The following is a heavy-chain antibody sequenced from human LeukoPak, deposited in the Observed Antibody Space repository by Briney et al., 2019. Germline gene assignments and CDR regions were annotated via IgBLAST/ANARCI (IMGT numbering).Heavy chain of an antibody. CDR2: IYHSGST. Sequence: SETLSLTCTVSGYSISSGYYWGWIRQPPGKGLEWIGSIYHSGSTYYNPSLKSRVTISVDTSKNQFSLKLSSVTAADPAVYYCARAPRRGYSYGYFDYWGQGTLVTVSS. CDR1: GYSISSGYY. V-gene: IGHV4-38-2*02. D-gene: IGHD5-18*01. J-gene: IGHJ4*02. CDR3: ARAPRRGYSYGYFDY.